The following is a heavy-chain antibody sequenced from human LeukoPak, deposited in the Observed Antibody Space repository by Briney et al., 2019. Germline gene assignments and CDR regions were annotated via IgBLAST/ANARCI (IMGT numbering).Heavy chain of an antibody. V-gene: IGHV1-69*01. D-gene: IGHD6-13*01. CDR3: TIAAAGIYYYYYGMDV. CDR1: GCTFSSYA. CDR2: IIPIFGTA. Sequence: ASLKVSCKASGCTFSSYAISLVRQAPGQGLEWMGGIIPIFGTANYAQKFQGRVTITADESTSTAYMELSSLRSEDTAVYYCTIAAAGIYYYYYGMDVWGQGTTVTVSS. J-gene: IGHJ6*02.